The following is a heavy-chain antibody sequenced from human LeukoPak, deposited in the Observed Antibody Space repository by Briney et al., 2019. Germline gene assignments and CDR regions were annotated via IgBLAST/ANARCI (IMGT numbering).Heavy chain of an antibody. V-gene: IGHV1-69*06. Sequence: ASVKVSCKASGGTFSSYAISWVRQAPGQGLEWMGGIIPIFGTANYAQKFQGRVTITADKSTSTAYMELSSLRSEDTAVYYCARADTAMETDYFDYWGQGTLVTVSS. CDR3: ARADTAMETDYFDY. CDR1: GGTFSSYA. CDR2: IIPIFGTA. D-gene: IGHD5-18*01. J-gene: IGHJ4*02.